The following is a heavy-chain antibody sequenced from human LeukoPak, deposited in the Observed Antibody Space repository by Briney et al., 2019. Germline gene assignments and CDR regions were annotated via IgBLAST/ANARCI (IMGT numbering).Heavy chain of an antibody. CDR3: ARDSSPYYDFWSGEEPFDY. D-gene: IGHD3-3*01. Sequence: ASVKVSCKASGYTFTSYGISWVRQAPGQGLEWMGWISAYNGNTNYAQKLQGRVTMTTDTSTSTAYMELRSLRSDDTAVYYCARDSSPYYDFWSGEEPFDYWGQGTLVTVSS. CDR1: GYTFTSYG. CDR2: ISAYNGNT. J-gene: IGHJ4*02. V-gene: IGHV1-18*01.